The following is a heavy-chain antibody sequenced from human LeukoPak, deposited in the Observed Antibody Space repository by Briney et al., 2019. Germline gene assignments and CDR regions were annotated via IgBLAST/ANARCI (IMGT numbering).Heavy chain of an antibody. CDR2: ISSSSSYI. V-gene: IGHV3-21*01. D-gene: IGHD5-18*01. Sequence: PGGSLRLSCAASGFTFSSYSMNWVRQAPGKGLEWVSSISSSSSYIYYADSVKGRFTISRDNAKYSLYLQMNSLRAEDTAVYYCARDVVDTAMVPDAFDIWGQGTMVTVSS. J-gene: IGHJ3*02. CDR1: GFTFSSYS. CDR3: ARDVVDTAMVPDAFDI.